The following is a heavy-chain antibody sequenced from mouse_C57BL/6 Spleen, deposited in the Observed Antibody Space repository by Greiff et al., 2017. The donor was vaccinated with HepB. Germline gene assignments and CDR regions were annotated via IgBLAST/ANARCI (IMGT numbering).Heavy chain of an antibody. D-gene: IGHD2-10*01. CDR3: AREGALLLGVSFAY. CDR2: INPSNGGT. CDR1: GYTFTSYW. V-gene: IGHV1-53*01. Sequence: QVQLKQPGTELVKPGASVKLSCKASGYTFTSYWMHWVKQRPGQGLEWIGNINPSNGGTNYNEKFKSKATLTVDKSSSTAYMQLSSLTSEDSAVYYCAREGALLLGVSFAYWGQGTLVTVSA. J-gene: IGHJ3*01.